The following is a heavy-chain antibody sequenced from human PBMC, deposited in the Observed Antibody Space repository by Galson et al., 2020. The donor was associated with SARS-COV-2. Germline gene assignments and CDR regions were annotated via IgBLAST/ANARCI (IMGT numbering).Heavy chain of an antibody. J-gene: IGHJ6*02. D-gene: IGHD2-2*01. Sequence: SETLSLTCAVYGGSFSGYYWSWIRQPPGKGLEWIGEINHSGSTNYNPSLKSRVTISVDTSKNQFSLKLSSVTAADTAVYYCARGIYCSSTSCYLHGMDVWGQGTTVTVSS. CDR3: ARGIYCSSTSCYLHGMDV. CDR1: GGSFSGYY. V-gene: IGHV4-34*01. CDR2: INHSGST.